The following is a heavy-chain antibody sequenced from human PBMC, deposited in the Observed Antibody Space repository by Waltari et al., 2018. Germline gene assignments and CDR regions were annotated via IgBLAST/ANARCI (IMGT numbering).Heavy chain of an antibody. CDR3: ARGGGLYYNDGSGPIDY. CDR2: IAFEGSKI. D-gene: IGHD3-22*01. CDR1: GFTFSTYG. J-gene: IGHJ4*02. Sequence: QMVESGGGVVQPGRSLRLSCEVSGFTFSTYGMHWVRQAPGKGLEWVAFIAFEGSKIKNGDSVKARLTISRNNSSLFLQLNSLTAVDTAMYFCARGGGLYYNDGSGPIDYWGQGTLVTVSS. V-gene: IGHV3-33*05.